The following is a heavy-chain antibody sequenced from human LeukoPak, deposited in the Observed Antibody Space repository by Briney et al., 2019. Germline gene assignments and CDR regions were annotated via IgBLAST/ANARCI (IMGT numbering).Heavy chain of an antibody. CDR1: GFPFSSNW. CDR3: ARDAETYDWSGGYFDY. Sequence: PGGPLRLSCAASGFPFSSNWWHWVRHAPGRGRVGCSGINSDGSSTSYAHSVKGRFTISRDKAKNTLYLQMNSLRAEDTAVYYCARDAETYDWSGGYFDYWGQGTLVTVSS. V-gene: IGHV3-74*01. J-gene: IGHJ4*02. D-gene: IGHD3-3*01. CDR2: INSDGSST.